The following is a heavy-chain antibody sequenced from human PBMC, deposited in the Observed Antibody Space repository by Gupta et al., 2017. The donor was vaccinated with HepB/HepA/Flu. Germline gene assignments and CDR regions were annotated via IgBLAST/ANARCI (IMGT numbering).Heavy chain of an antibody. CDR2: IYYSGRT. CDR1: GGSISSSSYY. J-gene: IGHJ4*02. CDR3: ARRGDDSSGIFAY. D-gene: IGHD3-22*01. V-gene: IGHV4-39*01. Sequence: QLQLQESGPGLVKPSETLSLTCTVSGGSISSSSYYWGWIRQPPGKGREWIGSIYYSGRTYDNPALKSRVTISVDTAKTQFSLKVGSVREADTDVYYLARRGDDSSGIFAYGSQGTMVTVFS.